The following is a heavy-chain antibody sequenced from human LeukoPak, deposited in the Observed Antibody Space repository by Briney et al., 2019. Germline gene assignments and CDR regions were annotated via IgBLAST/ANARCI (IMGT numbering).Heavy chain of an antibody. CDR1: GGSFSIYY. Sequence: PSETLSLTCTVSGGSFSIYYWSWIRQPAGKGLECIGRIYTSGNTYYNPSLKSRVTMSVDTSKNQFSLNLSSVTAADTAVYYCARDGAYRTFDSWGQGTLVIVSS. V-gene: IGHV4-4*07. J-gene: IGHJ4*02. D-gene: IGHD3-16*01. CDR2: IYTSGNT. CDR3: ARDGAYRTFDS.